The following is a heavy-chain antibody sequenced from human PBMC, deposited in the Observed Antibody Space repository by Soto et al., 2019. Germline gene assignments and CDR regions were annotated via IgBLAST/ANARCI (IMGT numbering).Heavy chain of an antibody. CDR1: GASISSGGSY. D-gene: IGHD3-16*01. V-gene: IGHV4-31*04. CDR3: VTNRGDYDGSFFAR. J-gene: IGHJ4*02. Sequence: QVRLQESGPGPVKPAETLSLTCSVSGASISSGGSYWTWIRQHPGKGLEWLGYIYYSGSTKYNPSRESRVTMALDTSKNLFSLRLKSVTAADTAVYYCVTNRGDYDGSFFARWGQGTQVTVSS. CDR2: IYYSGST.